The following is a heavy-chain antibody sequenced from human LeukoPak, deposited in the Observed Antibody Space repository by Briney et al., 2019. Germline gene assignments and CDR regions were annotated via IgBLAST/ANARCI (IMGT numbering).Heavy chain of an antibody. CDR2: INTYNGNT. J-gene: IGHJ3*01. Sequence: ASVKVSCKASDYTFITYGLSWVRQAPGQGLEWMGWINTYNGNTNYAQKLQGRVTMTTDTSTNTAYMELRSLRSDDTAVYYCARDRSEHYDRSAYSWNDAFDLWGQGTMITVSS. CDR1: DYTFITYG. CDR3: ARDRSEHYDRSAYSWNDAFDL. D-gene: IGHD3-22*01. V-gene: IGHV1-18*01.